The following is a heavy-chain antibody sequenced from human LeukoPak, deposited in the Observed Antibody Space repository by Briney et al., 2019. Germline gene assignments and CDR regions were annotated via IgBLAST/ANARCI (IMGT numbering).Heavy chain of an antibody. CDR3: AKRDASGSYYFDY. D-gene: IGHD1-26*01. CDR2: MSGSGGST. CDR1: GFTFSTYS. V-gene: IGHV3-23*01. J-gene: IGHJ4*02. Sequence: GGSLRLSCAASGFTFSTYSMNWVRQAPGKGLEWVTSMSGSGGSTYYADSVKGRFTISRDNSKNTLFLQMNSLRAEDTAVYYCAKRDASGSYYFDYWGQGTLVTVSS.